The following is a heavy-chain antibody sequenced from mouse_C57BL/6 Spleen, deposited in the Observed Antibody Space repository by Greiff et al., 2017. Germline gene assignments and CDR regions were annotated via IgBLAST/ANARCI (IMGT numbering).Heavy chain of an antibody. CDR2: LYPGSGST. V-gene: IGHV1-55*01. CDR1: GYTFTSYW. J-gene: IGHJ4*01. Sequence: QVQLQQPGAELVKPGASVTMSCKASGYTFTSYWITWVKQRPGQGLEWIGDLYPGSGSTNYNEKFKSKATLTVDTSSSTAYMQLSSLTSEDSAVYYCARRELGRGDYAMDYWGQGTSVTVSS. CDR3: ARRELGRGDYAMDY. D-gene: IGHD4-1*01.